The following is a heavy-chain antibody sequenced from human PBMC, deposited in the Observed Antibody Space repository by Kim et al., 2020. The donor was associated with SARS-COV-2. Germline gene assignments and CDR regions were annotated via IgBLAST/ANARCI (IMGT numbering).Heavy chain of an antibody. CDR2: ISPDGST. Sequence: SETLSLTCTVSGGSIRGYYWGWLRQPPGKGLEWIGNISPDGSTYYIPSLRSRITISFDTSKTQFSLKLTSVTAADTAVYFCARHVWVFSNRHDYLDYWG. J-gene: IGHJ4*01. CDR1: GGSIRGYY. CDR3: ARHVWVFSNRHDYLDY. V-gene: IGHV4-59*04. D-gene: IGHD1-26*01.